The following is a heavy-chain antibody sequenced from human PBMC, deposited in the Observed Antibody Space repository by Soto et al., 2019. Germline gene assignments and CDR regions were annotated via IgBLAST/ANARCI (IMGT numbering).Heavy chain of an antibody. J-gene: IGHJ2*01. V-gene: IGHV3-53*01. CDR3: LRDWSRVSWSLDL. Sequence: EVQLVESGGGLIQPGGSLRLSCAASGFTVSSNYMSWVRQAPGKGLEWVSVIYSGGSTYYADSVKGRFTISRDNSKNTLYLQMNSLRAEDTAMSYFLRDWSRVSWSLDLWGRGTLVTVSS. CDR2: IYSGGST. CDR1: GFTVSSNY.